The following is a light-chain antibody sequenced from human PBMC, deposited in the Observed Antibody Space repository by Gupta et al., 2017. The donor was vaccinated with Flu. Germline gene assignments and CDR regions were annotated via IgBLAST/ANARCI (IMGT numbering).Light chain of an antibody. J-gene: IGKJ1*01. CDR3: QQYKSRWT. CDR2: DAS. V-gene: IGKV3-15*01. Sequence: SPATLSVSPGERSTLSCRASQSVSSKLAWYQQKPGQAPRLIIYDASTRATGIPASFSGSGSGTEFTLTSSSLQSEDFALYYFQQYKSRWTFGQGTKVDIK. CDR1: QSVSSK.